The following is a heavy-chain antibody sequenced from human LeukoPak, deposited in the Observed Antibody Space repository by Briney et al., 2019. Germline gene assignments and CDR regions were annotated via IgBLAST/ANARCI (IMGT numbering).Heavy chain of an antibody. J-gene: IGHJ5*02. CDR3: ARYCSGGSCYGTNWFDP. Sequence: SETLSLTCAVYGGSFSGYYWSWIRQPPGKGLEWVGEINHSGSTNYNPSLKSRVTISVDKSKNQFSLKLSSVTAADTAVYYCARYCSGGSCYGTNWFDPWGQGTLVTVSS. CDR2: INHSGST. D-gene: IGHD2-15*01. V-gene: IGHV4-34*01. CDR1: GGSFSGYY.